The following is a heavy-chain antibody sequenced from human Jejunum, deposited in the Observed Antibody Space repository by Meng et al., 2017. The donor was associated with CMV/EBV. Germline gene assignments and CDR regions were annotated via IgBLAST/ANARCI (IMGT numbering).Heavy chain of an antibody. D-gene: IGHD3-10*01. J-gene: IGHJ1*01. CDR1: GGSISRSSYY. V-gene: IGHV4-39*06. CDR3: LRGSGGSV. CDR2: FYYSGIT. Sequence: RLELEEPCPGLLKTSDALPRSCNVAGGSISRSSYYWGRIRQPPGKGLGWIGSFYYSGITYYNPSLKSRVTISVDTSKNPFFLKLSSVTAADTAVYHCLRGSGGSVWGQGTLVTVSS.